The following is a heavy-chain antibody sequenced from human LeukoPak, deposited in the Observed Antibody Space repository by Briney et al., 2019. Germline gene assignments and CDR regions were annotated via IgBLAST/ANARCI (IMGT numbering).Heavy chain of an antibody. D-gene: IGHD6-19*01. CDR1: GFTFSSYG. CDR3: AKGRGLSSGWADY. J-gene: IGHJ4*02. Sequence: EPGGSLRLSCAASGFTFSSYGMHWVRQAPGKGLEWVAVISYDGSNKYYADTVKGRFTISRDNSKNTLYLQMNSLRAEDTAVYYRAKGRGLSSGWADYWGQGTLVTVSS. V-gene: IGHV3-30*18. CDR2: ISYDGSNK.